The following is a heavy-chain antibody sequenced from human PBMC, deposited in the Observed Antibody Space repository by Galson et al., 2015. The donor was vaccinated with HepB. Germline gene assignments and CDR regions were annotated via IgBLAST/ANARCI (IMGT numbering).Heavy chain of an antibody. V-gene: IGHV4-4*07. CDR2: IFISGST. CDR3: ARERVRRGGTTGTTGYFDY. Sequence: ETLSLTCTVSGDSISSYYWSWLRQPAGKGLEWIGRIFISGSTNYNPSLKSRVTMSVDTSKNQFSLKLSSVTAADTAVYYCARERVRRGGTTGTTGYFDYWGQGTLVTASS. D-gene: IGHD1-1*01. J-gene: IGHJ4*02. CDR1: GDSISSYY.